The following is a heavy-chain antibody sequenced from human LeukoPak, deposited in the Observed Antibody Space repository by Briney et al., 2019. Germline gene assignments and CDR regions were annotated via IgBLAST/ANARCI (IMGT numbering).Heavy chain of an antibody. Sequence: GGSLRLSCAASGFTFSSYSMNWVRQAPGKGLEWVSSISSSSSYIYYADSVRGRFTISRDNAKNSLYLQMNSLRAEDTAVYYCARDRYFDWLLDYWGQGTLVTVSS. J-gene: IGHJ4*02. CDR3: ARDRYFDWLLDY. V-gene: IGHV3-21*01. D-gene: IGHD3-9*01. CDR1: GFTFSSYS. CDR2: ISSSSSYI.